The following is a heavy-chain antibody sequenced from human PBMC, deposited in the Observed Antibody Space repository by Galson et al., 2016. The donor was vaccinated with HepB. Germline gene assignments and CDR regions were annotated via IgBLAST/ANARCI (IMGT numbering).Heavy chain of an antibody. D-gene: IGHD6-13*01. CDR1: GFTFSSYW. V-gene: IGHV3-74*01. Sequence: SLRLSCAASGFTFSSYWMHWVRQAPGKGLVWVARINSDGSSTGYADSVKGRFTISRDNAKNTLYVQMDSLRAEDTAVYYCASRRYTGRGGYSSSWLREYWGQGTLVTVSS. J-gene: IGHJ4*02. CDR2: INSDGSST. CDR3: ASRRYTGRGGYSSSWLREY.